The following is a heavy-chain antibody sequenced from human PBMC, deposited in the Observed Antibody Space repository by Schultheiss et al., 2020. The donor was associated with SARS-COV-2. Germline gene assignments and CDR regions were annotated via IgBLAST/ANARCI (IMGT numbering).Heavy chain of an antibody. D-gene: IGHD2-15*01. CDR3: GRVGCSGNSCKPYSYYATDV. J-gene: IGHJ6*02. V-gene: IGHV3-48*03. Sequence: GGSLRLSCAASGFTFSSYEMNWVRQAPGKGLEWVSYISSSGSTIYYADSVKGRFTASRDNPRDTLYLQMNSLRAEDTAVYYCGRVGCSGNSCKPYSYYATDVWGQGTTVTVSS. CDR1: GFTFSSYE. CDR2: ISSSGSTI.